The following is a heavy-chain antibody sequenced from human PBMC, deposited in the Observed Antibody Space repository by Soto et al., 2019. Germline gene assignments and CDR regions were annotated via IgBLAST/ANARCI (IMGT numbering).Heavy chain of an antibody. J-gene: IGHJ4*02. Sequence: PSETLSLTCTVDSISTYYWNWIRQSPGKGLEWIGYIYYSGSTNYNPSLKSRVTISVDTSKNQFSLKLNSMTAADTAVYYCARHNYGSGSTYFDYWGQGTLVTVSS. V-gene: IGHV4-59*08. D-gene: IGHD3-10*01. CDR2: IYYSGST. CDR1: DSISTYY. CDR3: ARHNYGSGSTYFDY.